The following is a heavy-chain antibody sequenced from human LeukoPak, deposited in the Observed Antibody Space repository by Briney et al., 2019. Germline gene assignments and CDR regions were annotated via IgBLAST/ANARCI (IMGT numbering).Heavy chain of an antibody. CDR3: ARGARIKDIVVVPAAAMIVNYYGMDV. D-gene: IGHD2-2*01. V-gene: IGHV3-21*01. CDR1: GFTFSSYS. Sequence: GGSLRLSCAASGFTFSSYSMNWVRQAPGKGLEWVSSISSSSSYIYYADSVKGRFTISRDNAKNSLYLQMNSLRAEDTAVHYCARGARIKDIVVVPAAAMIVNYYGMDVWGQGTTVTVSS. J-gene: IGHJ6*02. CDR2: ISSSSSYI.